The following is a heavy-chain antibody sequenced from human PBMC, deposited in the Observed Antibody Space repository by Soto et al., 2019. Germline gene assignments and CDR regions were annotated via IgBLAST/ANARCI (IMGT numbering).Heavy chain of an antibody. V-gene: IGHV3-23*01. J-gene: IGHJ4*02. D-gene: IGHD1-26*01. CDR1: GFTFSSYA. CDR2: ISGSGGST. Sequence: EVQLLESGGGLVQPGGSLRLSCAASGFTFSSYAMRWVRQAPVKGLEWVSAISGSGGSTYYADSVKGRFTISRDNSKNTLNLQMNSLRAEDTAVYYCARRGSGSYYGYWGQGTLVTVSS. CDR3: ARRGSGSYYGY.